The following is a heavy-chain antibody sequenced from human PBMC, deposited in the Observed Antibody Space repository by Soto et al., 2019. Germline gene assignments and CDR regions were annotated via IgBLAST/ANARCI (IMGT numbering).Heavy chain of an antibody. CDR3: AKRDWQQQQLAPSDY. D-gene: IGHD6-13*01. J-gene: IGHJ4*02. CDR2: ISGSGGST. V-gene: IGHV3-23*01. Sequence: PGGSLRLSCAASGFTFSSYAMSWVRQAPGKGLEWVSAISGSGGSTYYADSVKGRFTISRDNSKNTLYLQMNSLRAEDTAVYYCAKRDWQQQQLAPSDYWGQGTLVTVSS. CDR1: GFTFSSYA.